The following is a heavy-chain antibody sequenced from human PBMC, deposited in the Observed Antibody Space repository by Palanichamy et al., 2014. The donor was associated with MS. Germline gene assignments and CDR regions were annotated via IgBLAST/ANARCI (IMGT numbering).Heavy chain of an antibody. Sequence: EVQLLESGGGLVQPGGSLRLSCAASGFIFNIYAMNWVRQAPGKGLEWVSTILYNGGSTYYADSVKGRFTISRDNSDNTLYLQMNGLRAEDTAVYYCVEGLRGSAYYFDYWGQGTLVTVSS. CDR1: GFIFNIYA. J-gene: IGHJ4*02. V-gene: IGHV3-23*01. D-gene: IGHD3-10*01. CDR2: ILYNGGST. CDR3: VEGLRGSAYYFDY.